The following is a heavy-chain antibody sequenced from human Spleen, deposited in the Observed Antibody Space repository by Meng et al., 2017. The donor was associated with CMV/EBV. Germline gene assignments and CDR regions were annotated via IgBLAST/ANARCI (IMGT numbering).Heavy chain of an antibody. Sequence: ASVKVSCKASGYTFISYGITWVRQAPGRGLEWMGWISTYNGNTNYAQKFQGRVTMTRDTSTSTVYMELSSLRSEDTAVYYCARVWNFPNWCDPWGQGTLVTVSS. CDR3: ARVWNFPNWCDP. J-gene: IGHJ5*02. CDR2: ISTYNGNT. CDR1: GYTFISYG. D-gene: IGHD1-1*01. V-gene: IGHV1-18*01.